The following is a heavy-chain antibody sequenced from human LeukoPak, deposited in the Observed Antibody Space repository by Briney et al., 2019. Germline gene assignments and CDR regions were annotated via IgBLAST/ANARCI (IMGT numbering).Heavy chain of an antibody. Sequence: SETLSLTCTVSGGSISGSSYYWDWIRQPPGKGLEWIGSIYYSGSTYYNPSLKSRVTISVDTSKNQFSLKLSSVTAADTAVYYCASTYYYDSSGYYPNWFDPWGQGTLVTVSS. D-gene: IGHD3-22*01. CDR1: GGSISGSSYY. CDR2: IYYSGST. CDR3: ASTYYYDSSGYYPNWFDP. J-gene: IGHJ5*02. V-gene: IGHV4-39*01.